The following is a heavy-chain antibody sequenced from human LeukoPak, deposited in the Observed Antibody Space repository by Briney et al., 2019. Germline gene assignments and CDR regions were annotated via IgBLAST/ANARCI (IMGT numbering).Heavy chain of an antibody. CDR2: ISGSGGST. CDR1: GFTFSSYA. J-gene: IGHJ4*02. CDR3: AKDISQGYTYGFIEQDF. V-gene: IGHV3-23*01. D-gene: IGHD5-18*01. Sequence: PGGSLRLSCAASGFTFSSYAMSWVRQAPGKGLEWVSAISGSGGSTYYADSLKSRFTISRDNSKNTLYLQMNSLRAEDTAVYYCAKDISQGYTYGFIEQDFWGQGTPVTVSS.